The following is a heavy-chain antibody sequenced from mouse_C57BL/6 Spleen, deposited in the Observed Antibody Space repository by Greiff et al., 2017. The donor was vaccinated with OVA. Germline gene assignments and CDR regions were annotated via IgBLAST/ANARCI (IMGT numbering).Heavy chain of an antibody. CDR2: ISSGGSYT. Sequence: EVQVVESGGDLVKPGGSLKLSCAASGFTFSSYGMSWVRQTPDKRLEWVATISSGGSYTYYPDSVKGRFTISRDNAKNTLYLQMSSLKSEDTAMYYCARRNGSRGAMDYWGQGTSVTVSS. CDR3: ARRNGSRGAMDY. J-gene: IGHJ4*01. CDR1: GFTFSSYG. D-gene: IGHD1-1*01. V-gene: IGHV5-6*01.